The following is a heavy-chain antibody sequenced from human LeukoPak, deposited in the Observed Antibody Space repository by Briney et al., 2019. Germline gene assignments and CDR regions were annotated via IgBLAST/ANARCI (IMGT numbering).Heavy chain of an antibody. CDR1: GFIFSSHS. D-gene: IGHD2-2*01. Sequence: GGSLRLSCAASGFIFSSHSMNWVRQAPGKGLEWVSAISGSGGSTYYADSVKGRFTISRDNSKNTLYLQMNSLRAEDTAVYYCAKLSASYFDYWGQGTLVTVSS. J-gene: IGHJ4*02. CDR3: AKLSASYFDY. CDR2: ISGSGGST. V-gene: IGHV3-23*01.